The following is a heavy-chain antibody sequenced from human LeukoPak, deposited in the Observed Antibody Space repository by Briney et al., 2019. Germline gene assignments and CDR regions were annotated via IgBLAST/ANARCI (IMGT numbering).Heavy chain of an antibody. CDR1: GYTFTGYY. Sequence: ASVKVSCKASGYTFTGYYMHWVRQAPGQGLEWMGWINPNSGGTNYAQKFQGGVTMTRDTSISTAYMELSRLRSDDTAVYYCARQEYRGILTTSGFDPWGQGTLVTVSS. CDR2: INPNSGGT. V-gene: IGHV1-2*02. D-gene: IGHD3-9*01. CDR3: ARQEYRGILTTSGFDP. J-gene: IGHJ5*02.